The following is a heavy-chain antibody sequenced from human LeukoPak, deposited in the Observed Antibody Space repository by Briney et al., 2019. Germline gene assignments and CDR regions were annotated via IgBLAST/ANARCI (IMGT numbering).Heavy chain of an antibody. V-gene: IGHV4-34*09. CDR3: ARSPVRGVINY. CDR2: INHSGST. D-gene: IGHD3-10*01. Sequence: TLSLTCAVYGGSFSGYYWSWIRQPPGKGLEWIGEINHSGSTNYNPSLKSRVTISVDTSKNQFSLKLSSVIAADTAVYYCARSPVRGVINYWGQGTLVTVSS. CDR1: GGSFSGYY. J-gene: IGHJ4*02.